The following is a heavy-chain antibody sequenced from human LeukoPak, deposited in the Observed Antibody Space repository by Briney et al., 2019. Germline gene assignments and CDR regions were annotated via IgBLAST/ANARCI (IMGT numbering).Heavy chain of an antibody. Sequence: PSETLSLTCTVSGYSISSGYYWGWIRQPPGKGLEWIGSIYHSGSTFYNSSLKSRVTLSVDTSKNQFSLKLNSVTAADTAVYYCARVLDYYGSGSYGGDYWGQGTLVTVSS. D-gene: IGHD3-10*01. CDR2: IYHSGST. J-gene: IGHJ4*02. CDR1: GYSISSGYY. CDR3: ARVLDYYGSGSYGGDY. V-gene: IGHV4-38-2*02.